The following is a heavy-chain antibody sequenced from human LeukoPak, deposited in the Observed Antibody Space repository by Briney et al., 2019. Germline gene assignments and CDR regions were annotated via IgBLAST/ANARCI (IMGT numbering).Heavy chain of an antibody. CDR1: GVSLSSYN. CDR3: ARDPYSGTYGDTYYYYMDV. J-gene: IGHJ6*03. Sequence: GGSLRLSSAASGVSLSSYNMNWVRQTLREGLGWVSSITSSSTYTFYADSVKGRFTISRDNARNSLYLQMNSLRAEDTAVYYCARDPYSGTYGDTYYYYMDVWGKGTTVTISS. D-gene: IGHD1-26*01. V-gene: IGHV3-21*01. CDR2: ITSSSTYT.